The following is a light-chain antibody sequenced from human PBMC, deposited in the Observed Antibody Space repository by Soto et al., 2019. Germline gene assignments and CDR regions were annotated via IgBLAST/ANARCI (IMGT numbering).Light chain of an antibody. V-gene: IGLV2-14*01. Sequence: QSVLTQPASVSGSPRQSITISCTGASSDVGSYTYVSWYQQHPGKAPKLMIYEVNNRPSGVSNRFSGSKSSNSASLTISGLQAEDEADYYCSSYTSSSTLYVFGTGTKVTAL. CDR1: SSDVGSYTY. CDR3: SSYTSSSTLYV. CDR2: EVN. J-gene: IGLJ1*01.